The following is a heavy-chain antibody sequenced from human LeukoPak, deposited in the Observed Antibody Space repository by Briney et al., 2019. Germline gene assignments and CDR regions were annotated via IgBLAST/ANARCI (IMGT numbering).Heavy chain of an antibody. D-gene: IGHD3-10*01. CDR1: GFTFNRYW. CDR3: ARDSLIQYGSGSYWGFDY. J-gene: IGHJ4*02. Sequence: PGGSLRLSCAASGFTFNRYWMTWVRQAPGKGLEWVVNINLDGSEKYYVDSVKGRFTVSRDNAEKSLFLQMNSLRAEDTAVYYCARDSLIQYGSGSYWGFDYWGQGILVTVSS. CDR2: INLDGSEK. V-gene: IGHV3-7*03.